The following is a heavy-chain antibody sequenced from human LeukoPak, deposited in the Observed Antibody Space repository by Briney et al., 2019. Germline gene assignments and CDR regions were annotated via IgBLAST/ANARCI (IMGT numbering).Heavy chain of an antibody. Sequence: GGSLRLSCAASGFTFSNYYMSWVRQAPGKGLEWVAVISYDGSNEYYADSVKGRFTISRDNSKNTLYLQMNSLSVEDTAVYYCARVGYYASGPFSYFDYWGQGTLVTVSS. CDR1: GFTFSNYY. J-gene: IGHJ4*02. CDR3: ARVGYYASGPFSYFDY. CDR2: ISYDGSNE. D-gene: IGHD3-10*01. V-gene: IGHV3-30-3*01.